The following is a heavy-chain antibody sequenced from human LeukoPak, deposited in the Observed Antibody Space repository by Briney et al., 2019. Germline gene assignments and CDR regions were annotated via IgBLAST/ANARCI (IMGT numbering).Heavy chain of an antibody. CDR1: GGSFSSYA. V-gene: IGHV4-34*01. CDR2: INHSGSA. Sequence: PSETLSLTCTVSGGSFSSYAWTWIRQPSGKGLEWIGEINHSGSANYSPSLRSRVTIPIDTSNNQFSLILKSVTAADTSVYYCARIVPVLGWAVDYWGQGTLVTVSS. CDR3: ARIVPVLGWAVDY. D-gene: IGHD2-15*01. J-gene: IGHJ4*02.